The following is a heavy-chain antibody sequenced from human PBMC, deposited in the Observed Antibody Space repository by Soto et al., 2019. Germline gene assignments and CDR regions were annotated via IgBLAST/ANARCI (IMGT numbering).Heavy chain of an antibody. Sequence: SETLSLTCTASGGSISSYYWSWIRQPPGKGLEWIGYIYYSGSTNYNPSLKSRVTISVDTSKNQFSLKLSSVTAADTAVYYSARMYKLLQEGFLDYWGQGTLVTVSS. J-gene: IGHJ4*02. CDR1: GGSISSYY. CDR2: IYYSGST. D-gene: IGHD2-2*01. CDR3: ARMYKLLQEGFLDY. V-gene: IGHV4-59*08.